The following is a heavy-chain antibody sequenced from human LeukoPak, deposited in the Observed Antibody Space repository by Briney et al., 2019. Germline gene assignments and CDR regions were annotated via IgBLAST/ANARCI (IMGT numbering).Heavy chain of an antibody. CDR3: ARASSTIFGVGYYYYMDV. D-gene: IGHD3-3*01. J-gene: IGHJ6*03. Sequence: ASVKVSCKASGYTFTSYDINWVRQATGQGLEWMRWMNPNSGNTGYAQKFQGRVTITRNTSISTAYMELSSLRSEDTAVYYCARASSTIFGVGYYYYMDVWGKGTTVTVSS. CDR1: GYTFTSYD. V-gene: IGHV1-8*03. CDR2: MNPNSGNT.